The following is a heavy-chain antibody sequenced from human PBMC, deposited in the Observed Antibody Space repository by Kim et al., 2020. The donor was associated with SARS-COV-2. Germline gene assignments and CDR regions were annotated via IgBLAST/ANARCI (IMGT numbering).Heavy chain of an antibody. CDR3: ARLGRERGRLVDIVVVVAAQYWYFDL. V-gene: IGHV5-10-1*01. CDR1: GYSFTSYW. D-gene: IGHD2-15*01. J-gene: IGHJ2*01. CDR2: IDPSDSYT. Sequence: GESLKISCKGSGYSFTSYWISWVRQMPGKGLEWMGRIDPSDSYTNYSPSFQGHVTISADKSISTAYLQWSSLKASDTAMYYCARLGRERGRLVDIVVVVAAQYWYFDLWGRGTLVTVSS.